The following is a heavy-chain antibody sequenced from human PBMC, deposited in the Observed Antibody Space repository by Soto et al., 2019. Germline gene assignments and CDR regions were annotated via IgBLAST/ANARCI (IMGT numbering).Heavy chain of an antibody. Sequence: GASVKVSCKASGGTFSSYAISWVRQAPGQGLEWMGGIIPIFGTANYAQKFQGRVTITADESTSTAYMELSSLRSEDTAVYYCARVTTYLSREYYFDYWGQGTLVTSPQ. CDR2: IIPIFGTA. CDR1: GGTFSSYA. J-gene: IGHJ4*02. CDR3: ARVTTYLSREYYFDY. D-gene: IGHD4-17*01. V-gene: IGHV1-69*13.